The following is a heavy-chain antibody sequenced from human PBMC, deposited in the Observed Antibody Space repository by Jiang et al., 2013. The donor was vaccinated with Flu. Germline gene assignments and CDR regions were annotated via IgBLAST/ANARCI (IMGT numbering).Heavy chain of an antibody. Sequence: ETLSLTCTVSGGSISSYYWSWIRQPPGKGLEWIGYIYYSGSTNYNPSLKSRVTISVDTSKNQFSLKLSSVTAADTAVYYCARGGGDYDILTGYPAAPVDYWGQGTLVTVSS. CDR1: GGSISSYY. CDR2: IYYSGST. J-gene: IGHJ4*02. D-gene: IGHD3-9*01. CDR3: ARGGGDYDILTGYPAAPVDY. V-gene: IGHV4-59*01.